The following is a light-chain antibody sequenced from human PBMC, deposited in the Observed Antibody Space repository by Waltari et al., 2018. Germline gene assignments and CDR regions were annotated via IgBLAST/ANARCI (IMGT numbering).Light chain of an antibody. V-gene: IGKV3-11*01. J-gene: IGKJ3*01. CDR2: DAS. Sequence: EIVLTQSPVTLSLSPGEGATLSCKTSQSVGDFLAWYQQRPGQAPRLLIYDASLRAAGIPARFSGSGSGTDFTLTISSLESEDSAVYFCQQRSSWPLTFGPGTTV. CDR3: QQRSSWPLT. CDR1: QSVGDF.